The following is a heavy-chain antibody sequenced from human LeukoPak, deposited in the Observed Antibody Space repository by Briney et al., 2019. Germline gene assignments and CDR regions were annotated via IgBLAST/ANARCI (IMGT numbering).Heavy chain of an antibody. J-gene: IGHJ4*02. CDR3: ARAGHCTNGICYTADFDY. D-gene: IGHD2-8*01. CDR2: ITDSGGNT. V-gene: IGHV3-23*01. Sequence: GGSLRLSCTASGFTFSTYAMSWVRQAPGKGLEWVSAITDSGGNTYYAAPVKGRFTISRDNSKNTLYLQMNSLRAEDTAVYYCARAGHCTNGICYTADFDYWGQGTLVPSP. CDR1: GFTFSTYA.